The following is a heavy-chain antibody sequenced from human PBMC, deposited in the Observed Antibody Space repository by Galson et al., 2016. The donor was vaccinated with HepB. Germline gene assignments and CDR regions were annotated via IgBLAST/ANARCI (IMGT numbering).Heavy chain of an antibody. CDR1: GGTFGTYA. CDR3: ARGFPDYYDTSGSFPAFDI. V-gene: IGHV1-69*01. Sequence: CKASGGTFGTYAITWVRQAPGHGLEWMGGIIPVFGTPNYAQKFQGRITITVDESTSTSYMDLSNLRSEDTAVYYCARGFPDYYDTSGSFPAFDIWGQGTMVTASS. CDR2: IIPVFGTP. D-gene: IGHD3-22*01. J-gene: IGHJ3*02.